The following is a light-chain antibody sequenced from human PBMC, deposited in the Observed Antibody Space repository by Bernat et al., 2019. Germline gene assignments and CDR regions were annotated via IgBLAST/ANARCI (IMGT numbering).Light chain of an antibody. Sequence: QSALTQPASVTGSPGQSITISCTGTSSDVGGYNYVSWYQQHPGRAPKLMIYDVRDRPSGISNRFSGSKSGNTASLTISGLLAEDEADYYCSSYTSSSTLVFGGGTMLTVL. V-gene: IGLV2-14*03. CDR1: SSDVGGYNY. CDR2: DVR. CDR3: SSYTSSSTLV. J-gene: IGLJ3*02.